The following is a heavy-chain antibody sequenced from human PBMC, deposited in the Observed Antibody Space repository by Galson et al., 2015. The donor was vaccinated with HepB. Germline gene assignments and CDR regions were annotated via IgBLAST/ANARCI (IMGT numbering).Heavy chain of an antibody. CDR3: ARAAGDSSTYATDY. V-gene: IGHV4-39*07. CDR2: IYYTGNT. J-gene: IGHJ4*02. Sequence: ETLSLTCTVSGASISSSLYYWVWVRQPPEKGLEWIGSIYYTGNTYYKSSLKSRVTISADMSKNQFSLKVNSVTAADTAAYYCARAAGDSSTYATDYWGQGALVTVSS. CDR1: GASISSSLYY. D-gene: IGHD5-18*01.